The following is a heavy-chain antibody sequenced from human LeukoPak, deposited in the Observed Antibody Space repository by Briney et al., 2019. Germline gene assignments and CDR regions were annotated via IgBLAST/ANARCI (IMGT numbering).Heavy chain of an antibody. Sequence: ASVKVSCTSSGYTFTSYDNNWVRQATGQGLEWMGWMNPNSGNTGYAQKFQGRVTMTRNTSISTAYMELSSLRSEDTAVYYCARGRVVVVAAHNWFDPWGQGTLVTVSS. CDR3: ARGRVVVVAAHNWFDP. CDR2: MNPNSGNT. D-gene: IGHD2-15*01. V-gene: IGHV1-8*01. CDR1: GYTFTSYD. J-gene: IGHJ5*02.